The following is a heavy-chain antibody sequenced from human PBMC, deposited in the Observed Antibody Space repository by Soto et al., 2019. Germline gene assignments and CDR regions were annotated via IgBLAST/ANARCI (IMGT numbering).Heavy chain of an antibody. D-gene: IGHD3-16*01. CDR3: ARCFRYYYGMDV. Sequence: QVQLQQWGAGLLKPSETLSLTCAVYGGSFSGYYWSWIRQPPGKGLEWIGEINHSGSTNYNPSLKIRVTISVDTSKNQFSLKLSSVTAADTAVYYCARCFRYYYGMDVWGQGTTVTVSS. CDR2: INHSGST. J-gene: IGHJ6*02. CDR1: GGSFSGYY. V-gene: IGHV4-34*01.